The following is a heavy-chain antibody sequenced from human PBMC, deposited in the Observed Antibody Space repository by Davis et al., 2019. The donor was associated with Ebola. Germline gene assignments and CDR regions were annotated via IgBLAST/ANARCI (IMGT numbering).Heavy chain of an antibody. V-gene: IGHV3-7*03. CDR1: GGSIGTYD. D-gene: IGHD4-17*01. CDR3: AKVGATVTTCVDV. Sequence: PSETLSLTCTVPGGSIGTYDWSWVRQAPGKGLEWVANIKQDGSEKYYVDSVKGRFTISRDNAKNSLYLQMNSLRAEDTAVYYCAKVGATVTTCVDVWGQGTTVTVSS. CDR2: IKQDGSEK. J-gene: IGHJ6*02.